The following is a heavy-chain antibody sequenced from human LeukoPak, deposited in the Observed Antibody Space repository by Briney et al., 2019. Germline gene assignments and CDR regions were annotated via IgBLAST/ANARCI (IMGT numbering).Heavy chain of an antibody. CDR1: GFTFSNYA. Sequence: PGGSLRLSCAASGFTFSNYAMSWVRQAPGKGLEWVSGISGSGVSTYYADSVKGRFTISRDISKNTLYLQMNSLRAEDTAVYYCARSSSPQPFDYWGQGTLVTVSS. CDR2: ISGSGVST. CDR3: ARSSSPQPFDY. J-gene: IGHJ4*02. V-gene: IGHV3-23*01. D-gene: IGHD6-6*01.